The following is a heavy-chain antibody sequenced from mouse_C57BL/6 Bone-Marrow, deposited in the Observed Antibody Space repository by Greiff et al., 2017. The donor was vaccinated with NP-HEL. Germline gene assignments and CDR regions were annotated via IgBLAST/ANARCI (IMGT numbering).Heavy chain of an antibody. J-gene: IGHJ1*03. CDR1: GYTFTSYW. CDR3: ASEAGTGSYWYFDV. Sequence: QVQLQQPGAELVKPGASVKLSCKASGYTFTSYWMHWVKQRPGRGLEWIGRIDPNSGGTKYNEKFKSKATLTVDKPSSTVYMQLSSLTSEDSAVYYCASEAGTGSYWYFDVWGTGTAVTVSS. V-gene: IGHV1-72*01. CDR2: IDPNSGGT. D-gene: IGHD4-1*01.